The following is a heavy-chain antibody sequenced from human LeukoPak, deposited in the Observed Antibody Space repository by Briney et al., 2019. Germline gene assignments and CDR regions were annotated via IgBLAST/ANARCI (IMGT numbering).Heavy chain of an antibody. CDR3: AWGPYSSRYDY. D-gene: IGHD6-13*01. Sequence: SVSLSLTCTLSRDSISSYYWTWIRDPPGKGLEWIGYIYYSGSTNYNPSLKSRVTMSVDTYKNQFSLNLSSVTAADTAVYYCAWGPYSSRYDYWGQGTVVTVSS. CDR2: IYYSGST. J-gene: IGHJ4*02. V-gene: IGHV4-59*01. CDR1: RDSISSYY.